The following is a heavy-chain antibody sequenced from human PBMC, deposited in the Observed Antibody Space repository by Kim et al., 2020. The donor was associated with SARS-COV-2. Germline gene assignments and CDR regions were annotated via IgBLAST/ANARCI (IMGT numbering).Heavy chain of an antibody. J-gene: IGHJ6*02. V-gene: IGHV4-34*01. CDR2: INHSVST. Sequence: SETLSLTCAASSGSFSGYFWSWIRQSPGKGLEWIGEINHSVSTNYNPSLKSRVTISVDMSKSHFSLKLNSLTAADTGVYYCARSGRIGAPSYSYYYGFDVWGLGTTVTVSS. CDR3: ARSGRIGAPSYSYYYGFDV. CDR1: SGSFSGYF. D-gene: IGHD2-15*01.